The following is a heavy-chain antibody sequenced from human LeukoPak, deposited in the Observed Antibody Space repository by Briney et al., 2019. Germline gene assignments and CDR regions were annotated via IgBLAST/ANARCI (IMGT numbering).Heavy chain of an antibody. J-gene: IGHJ4*02. D-gene: IGHD3-10*01. CDR3: ARALWFGEPAPPL. V-gene: IGHV3-30-3*01. CDR1: GFTFSSYA. CDR2: ISYDGSNK. Sequence: GGSLRLSCAASGFTFSSYAMHWVRQAPGKGLEWVAVISYDGSNKYYADSVKGRFTISRDNSKNTLYLQVNSLRAEDTAVYYCARALWFGEPAPPLWGQGTLVTVSS.